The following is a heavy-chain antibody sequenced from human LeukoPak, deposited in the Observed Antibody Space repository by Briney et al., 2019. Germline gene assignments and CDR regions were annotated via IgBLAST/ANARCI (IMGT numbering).Heavy chain of an antibody. D-gene: IGHD1-26*01. CDR3: ARHFGGYSGSYYGGRSYYFDY. V-gene: IGHV5-51*01. J-gene: IGHJ4*02. CDR1: GYSFTSYW. Sequence: GESLKISCKGSGYSFTSYWIGWVRQMPGKGLEWMGIIYPGDSDTRYSPSFQGQVTISADKSISTAYLQWSSLKASDTAMYYCARHFGGYSGSYYGGRSYYFDYWGQGTLVTVSS. CDR2: IYPGDSDT.